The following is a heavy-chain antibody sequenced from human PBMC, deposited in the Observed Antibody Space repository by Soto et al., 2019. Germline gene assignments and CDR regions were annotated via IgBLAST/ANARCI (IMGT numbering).Heavy chain of an antibody. CDR1: GFTVSSKY. Sequence: EVQLVESGGGLVQPGGSLRLSCAASGFTVSSKYMSWFRQAPGKGLEWVSVIYSGGSTYYAESVKGRFTISRDNSKNTLYLQMNSRRADDTAVYYCAPGGGIDYWGQGTLVTVSS. V-gene: IGHV3-66*01. D-gene: IGHD3-16*01. J-gene: IGHJ4*02. CDR2: IYSGGST. CDR3: APGGGIDY.